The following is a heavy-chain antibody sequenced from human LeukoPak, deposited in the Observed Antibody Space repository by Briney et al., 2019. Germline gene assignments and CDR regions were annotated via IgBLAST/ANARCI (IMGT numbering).Heavy chain of an antibody. CDR2: MNPNSGNT. CDR3: ATGVAIFGVVKYYFDY. CDR1: GYTFTSYD. J-gene: IGHJ4*02. Sequence: ASVKVSCKASGYTFTSYDINWVRQATGQGLEWMGWMNPNSGNTGYAQKFQGRVTMTRNTSISTAYMELSSLRSEDTAVYYCATGVAIFGVVKYYFDYWGQGTLVTVSS. D-gene: IGHD3-3*01. V-gene: IGHV1-8*01.